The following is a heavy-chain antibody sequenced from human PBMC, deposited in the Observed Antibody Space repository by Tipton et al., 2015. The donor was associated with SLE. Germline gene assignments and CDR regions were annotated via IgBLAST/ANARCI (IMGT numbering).Heavy chain of an antibody. D-gene: IGHD6-19*01. CDR1: GFTFSSYG. CDR2: ISWDGGST. Sequence: SLRLSCAASGFTFSSYGMHWVRQAPGKGLEWVSLISWDGGSTYYADSVKGRLTISRDNSKNSLYLQMNSLRTEDTALYYCAKARVSVAVAYWYFDLWGRGTLVTVSS. V-gene: IGHV3-43*01. J-gene: IGHJ2*01. CDR3: AKARVSVAVAYWYFDL.